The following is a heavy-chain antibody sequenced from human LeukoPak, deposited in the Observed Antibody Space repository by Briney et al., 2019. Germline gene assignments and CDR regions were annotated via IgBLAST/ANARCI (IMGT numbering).Heavy chain of an antibody. J-gene: IGHJ1*01. Sequence: GASVKVSCKASGGTFSSYAISWVRQAPGQGLEWMGGIIPIFGTANYAQKFQGRVTITADESTSTAYMELSSLRSEDTAVYCCARDNSGWYGQFYFQHWGQGTLVTVSS. CDR3: ARDNSGWYGQFYFQH. V-gene: IGHV1-69*13. CDR1: GGTFSSYA. D-gene: IGHD6-19*01. CDR2: IIPIFGTA.